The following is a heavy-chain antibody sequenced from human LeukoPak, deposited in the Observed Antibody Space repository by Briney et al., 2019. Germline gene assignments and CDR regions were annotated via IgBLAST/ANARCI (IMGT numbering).Heavy chain of an antibody. D-gene: IGHD3-10*01. CDR3: AKRGVVIRVFLVGFHKEAYYFDS. CDR1: GITLSNYG. CDR2: LCGSGGGA. V-gene: IGHV3-23*01. J-gene: IGHJ4*02. Sequence: GGSLRLSCAGSGITLSNYGMSWVRQAPGEGVERVARLCGSGGGANYADSVQGRFTISRDNPKNTLYLQMNSLRAEDTAVYFCAKRGVVIRVFLVGFHKEAYYFDSWGQGALVTVSS.